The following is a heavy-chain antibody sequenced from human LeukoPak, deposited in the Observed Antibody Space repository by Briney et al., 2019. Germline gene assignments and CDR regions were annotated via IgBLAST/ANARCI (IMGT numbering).Heavy chain of an antibody. D-gene: IGHD2-8*02. Sequence: PSETLSLTCAVYGGSFSGYYWSWIRQSPGKGLEWIGEINHSGSTNYNPSLKSRVTISVDTSKNQFSLKLSSVTAADTAVYYCARALIWWHLYYFDYWGQGTLVTVSS. V-gene: IGHV4-34*01. CDR1: GGSFSGYY. CDR3: ARALIWWHLYYFDY. CDR2: INHSGST. J-gene: IGHJ4*02.